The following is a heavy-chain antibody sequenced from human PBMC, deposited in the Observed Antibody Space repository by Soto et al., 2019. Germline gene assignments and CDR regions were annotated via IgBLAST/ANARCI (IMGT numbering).Heavy chain of an antibody. CDR3: ARESPLDCSSTSCYDYYYYGMDV. CDR2: INAGNGNT. V-gene: IGHV1-3*01. CDR1: GYTFTSYA. D-gene: IGHD2-2*01. J-gene: IGHJ6*02. Sequence: ASVKVSCKASGYTFTSYAMHWVRQAPGQRLEWMGWINAGNGNTKYSQKFQGRVTITRDTSASTAYMELSSLRSEDTAVYYCARESPLDCSSTSCYDYYYYGMDVWGQGTTVTVSS.